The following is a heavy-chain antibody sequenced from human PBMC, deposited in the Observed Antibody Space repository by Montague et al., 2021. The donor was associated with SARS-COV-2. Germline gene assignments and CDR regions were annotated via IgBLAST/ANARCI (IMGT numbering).Heavy chain of an antibody. Sequence: SETLSLTCTVSGGSISSYYWSWNRQPPGKGLEWIGYIYYSGSTNYNPSLKSRVTISVDTSKNQFSLKLSSVTAADTAVYYCSRDLVAGGMDDWGQGTTGTVSS. CDR3: SRDLVAGGMDD. CDR1: GGSISSYY. CDR2: IYYSGST. J-gene: IGHJ6*02. D-gene: IGHD2-8*02. V-gene: IGHV4-59*01.